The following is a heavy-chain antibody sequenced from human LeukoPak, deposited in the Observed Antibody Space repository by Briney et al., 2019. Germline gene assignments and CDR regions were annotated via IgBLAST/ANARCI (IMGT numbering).Heavy chain of an antibody. D-gene: IGHD4-17*01. CDR2: ISAYNGNT. J-gene: IGHJ5*02. V-gene: IGHV1-18*01. CDR3: ARDLYGDYGDTTLDENWFDP. CDR1: GYTFTSYG. Sequence: ASVKVSCKSSGYTFTSYGISWVRQAPGQGLEWMGWISAYNGNTNYAQKLQGRVTMTTDTSTSTAYMELRSLRSDDTAVYYCARDLYGDYGDTTLDENWFDPWGQGTLVTVSS.